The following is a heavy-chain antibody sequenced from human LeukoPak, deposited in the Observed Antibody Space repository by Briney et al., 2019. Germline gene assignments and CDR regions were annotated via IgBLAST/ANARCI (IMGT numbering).Heavy chain of an antibody. Sequence: PSETLSLTCTVSGGSISSSSYYWGWIRQPPGKGLEWIGSIYYSGSTYYNPSLKSRVTISVDTSKNQFSLKLSSVTAADTAVYYCARADGGHYDILTGLDYWGQGTLVTVSS. V-gene: IGHV4-39*07. CDR1: GGSISSSSYY. CDR3: ARADGGHYDILTGLDY. CDR2: IYYSGST. D-gene: IGHD3-9*01. J-gene: IGHJ4*02.